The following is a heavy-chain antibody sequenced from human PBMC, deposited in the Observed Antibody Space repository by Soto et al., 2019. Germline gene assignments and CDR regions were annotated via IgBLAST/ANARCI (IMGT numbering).Heavy chain of an antibody. J-gene: IGHJ4*02. Sequence: SQTLSLTRAISGDSLSSNSAAWNWIRQSPSRGLEWLGRTYYRSKWYNDYAASVKSRMTINPDTSKNQFSLELNSVTPEDTAVYYCARGSYTSTWYWGQGTLVTVSS. D-gene: IGHD6-13*01. CDR2: TYYRSKWYN. V-gene: IGHV6-1*01. CDR1: GDSLSSNSAA. CDR3: ARGSYTSTWY.